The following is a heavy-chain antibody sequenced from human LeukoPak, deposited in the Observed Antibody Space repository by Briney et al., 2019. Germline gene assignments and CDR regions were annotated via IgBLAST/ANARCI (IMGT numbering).Heavy chain of an antibody. Sequence: SETLSLTCTVSGGSISSYYWSWIRQPPGKGLEWIGYIHYSGSTNYNPSLKSRVTISVDTSKNQFSLKLSSVTAADTAVYYCARAIAAAVNWFDPWGQGTLVTVSS. CDR2: IHYSGST. V-gene: IGHV4-59*01. J-gene: IGHJ5*02. CDR3: ARAIAAAVNWFDP. D-gene: IGHD6-13*01. CDR1: GGSISSYY.